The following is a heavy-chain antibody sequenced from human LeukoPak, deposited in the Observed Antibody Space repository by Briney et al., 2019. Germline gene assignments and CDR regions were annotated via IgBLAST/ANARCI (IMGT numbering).Heavy chain of an antibody. Sequence: GGSLRLSCSASGFTFSTYAMHWVRQAPGKGLEYVSFVSSNVYSTHYADSVKGRFAISRDNSKNTLYLQMSSLRTEDTAVYYCVKDSKSSGWYVPPNFDYWGQGTLVTVSS. CDR1: GFTFSTYA. D-gene: IGHD6-19*01. V-gene: IGHV3-64D*09. J-gene: IGHJ4*02. CDR3: VKDSKSSGWYVPPNFDY. CDR2: VSSNVYST.